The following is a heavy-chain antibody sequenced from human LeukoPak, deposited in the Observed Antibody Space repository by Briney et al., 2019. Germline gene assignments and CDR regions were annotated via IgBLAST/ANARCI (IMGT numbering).Heavy chain of an antibody. D-gene: IGHD6-19*01. Sequence: PGGSLRLSCAASGFTFSRHWMSWVRQAPGKGLEWVSVISSSGGSTYYADSVKGRFTISRDNSRNTLDLQMNSLRVEDTAVYFCAKQGGAVAYTVRDYWGQGTLVTVSS. CDR1: GFTFSRHW. J-gene: IGHJ4*02. V-gene: IGHV3-23*01. CDR3: AKQGGAVAYTVRDY. CDR2: ISSSGGST.